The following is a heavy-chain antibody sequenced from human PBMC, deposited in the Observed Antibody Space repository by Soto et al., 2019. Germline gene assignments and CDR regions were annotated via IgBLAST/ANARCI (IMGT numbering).Heavy chain of an antibody. V-gene: IGHV1-69*01. D-gene: IGHD6-13*01. CDR2: IIPIFGTT. CDR3: ARGEAIEEAVPWYNWFDP. Sequence: QVQLVQSGAEVKKPGSSVRVSCKASGGTFSSYAISWVRQAPGQGLEWMGGIIPIFGTTNYAQKFQGRFTITADDSTSTAYMELSSLRSDDTAVYYCARGEAIEEAVPWYNWFDPWGQGTLVTVSS. CDR1: GGTFSSYA. J-gene: IGHJ5*02.